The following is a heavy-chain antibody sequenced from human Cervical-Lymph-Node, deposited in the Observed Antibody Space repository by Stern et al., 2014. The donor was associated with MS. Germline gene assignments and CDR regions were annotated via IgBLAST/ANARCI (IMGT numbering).Heavy chain of an antibody. Sequence: VQLVESGAEVKKPGASVKVSCAASGYTFTTYDINLGRQAAGQGLAWMGWMNPNSGSPGYARKFQGRVTMTRDTSISTAYMELSSLRSEDTAVYYCARGARGGRFDSWGQGTLVTVSS. D-gene: IGHD3-10*01. J-gene: IGHJ4*02. CDR2: MNPNSGSP. CDR3: ARGARGGRFDS. CDR1: GYTFTTYD. V-gene: IGHV1-8*01.